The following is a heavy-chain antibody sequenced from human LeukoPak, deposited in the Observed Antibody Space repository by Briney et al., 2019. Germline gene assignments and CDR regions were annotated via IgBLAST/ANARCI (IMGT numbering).Heavy chain of an antibody. Sequence: GGSLRLSCAASGFTFSSYWMSWVRQAPGKGLEWVANIKQDGSEKYYVDSVKGRFTISRDNAKNSLYLQMNSLRAEDTAVYYCASTSSIAARRAFDIWGQGTMVTVSS. J-gene: IGHJ3*02. CDR3: ASTSSIAARRAFDI. CDR1: GFTFSSYW. D-gene: IGHD6-6*01. CDR2: IKQDGSEK. V-gene: IGHV3-7*01.